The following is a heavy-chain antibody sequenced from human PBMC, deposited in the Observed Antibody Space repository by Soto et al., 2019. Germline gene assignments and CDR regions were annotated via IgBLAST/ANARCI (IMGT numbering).Heavy chain of an antibody. CDR2: IYYSGST. V-gene: IGHV4-59*01. D-gene: IGHD1-7*01. Sequence: QVQLQESGPGLVKPSETLSLTCTVSGGSISSYYWSWIRQPPGKGLEWIGCIYYSGSTNYNPSLKSRVTIAVDTSKNQFSLKLSSVTAADTAVYYCARLNWNYGANNWFDPWGQGTLVTVSS. J-gene: IGHJ5*02. CDR3: ARLNWNYGANNWFDP. CDR1: GGSISSYY.